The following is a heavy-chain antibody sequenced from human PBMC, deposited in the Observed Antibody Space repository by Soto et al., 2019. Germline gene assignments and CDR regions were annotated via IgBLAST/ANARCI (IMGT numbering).Heavy chain of an antibody. Sequence: QVQLVQSGAEVKKPGASVKVSCKASGYTFTSYGISWVRQAHGQGLEWMGWISAYNGNTNYAQKLQGRVTMTTDTSTSTAYMELRRLRSDDTAVYYCAIDWSVYDYVRGSPPVYWGQGTLVTVSS. CDR2: ISAYNGNT. V-gene: IGHV1-18*01. J-gene: IGHJ4*02. CDR3: AIDWSVYDYVRGSPPVY. CDR1: GYTFTSYG. D-gene: IGHD3-16*01.